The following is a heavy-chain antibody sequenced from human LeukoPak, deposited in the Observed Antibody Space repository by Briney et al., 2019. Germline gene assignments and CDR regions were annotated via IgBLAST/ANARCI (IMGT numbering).Heavy chain of an antibody. D-gene: IGHD2-21*01. V-gene: IGHV3-9*01. Sequence: GGSLRLSCAASGFTFDDYAMHWVRQAPGKGLEWVSGISWNGGSIGYADSVKGRFTISRDNAKNSLYLQMNSLRAEDTAVYFCARLRYYAVDVWGQGTTVIVSS. CDR2: ISWNGGSI. CDR3: ARLRYYAVDV. CDR1: GFTFDDYA. J-gene: IGHJ6*02.